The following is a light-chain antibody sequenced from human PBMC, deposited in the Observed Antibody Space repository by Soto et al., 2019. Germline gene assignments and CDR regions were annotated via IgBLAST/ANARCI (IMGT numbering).Light chain of an antibody. V-gene: IGKV3D-20*02. CDR1: QSVSSIY. CDR3: QQRTHWPS. J-gene: IGKJ5*01. CDR2: DAS. Sequence: DIVLPQSPGTLSLSAGERSTLSCMASQSVSSIYLAWYQQKPGQAPRLLIYDASNRATGIPARFSGSGSGTDFTLTISSLEPEDFAVYYCQQRTHWPSFGQGTRLEIK.